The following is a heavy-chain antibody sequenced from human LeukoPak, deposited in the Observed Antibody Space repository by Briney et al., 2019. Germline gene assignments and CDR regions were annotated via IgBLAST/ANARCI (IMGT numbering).Heavy chain of an antibody. CDR1: GGTFNSYV. D-gene: IGHD1-14*01. Sequence: SVKVSCNGSGGTFNSYVIRWVRQARGRGLEWMGGIIHIFGTAKYAQKCQGRVTITTDESTSTAYMELSSLRSEDTAVYYCARGGGPVYKDAFDIWGQGTMVTVSS. J-gene: IGHJ3*02. CDR3: ARGGGPVYKDAFDI. V-gene: IGHV1-69*05. CDR2: IIHIFGTA.